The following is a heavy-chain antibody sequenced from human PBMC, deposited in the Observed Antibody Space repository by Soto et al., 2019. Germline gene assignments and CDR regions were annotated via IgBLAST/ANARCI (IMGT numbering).Heavy chain of an antibody. CDR2: ISSIGVAT. V-gene: IGHV3-48*03. CDR3: AREGRVGGIDY. J-gene: IGHJ4*02. D-gene: IGHD6-19*01. Sequence: PGGSLRLSCAASGFTFSIHEMNWVRQAPGKGLEWVSYISSIGVATYYADSVKGRFTISRDNAKNSLYLQMNSLRAEDTAVYYCAREGRVGGIDYWGQGXPVTAPQ. CDR1: GFTFSIHE.